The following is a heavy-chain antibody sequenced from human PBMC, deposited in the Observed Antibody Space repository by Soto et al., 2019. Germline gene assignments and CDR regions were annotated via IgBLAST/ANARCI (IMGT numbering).Heavy chain of an antibody. CDR1: GFTFDDYT. CDR2: ISWDGGST. V-gene: IGHV3-43*01. J-gene: IGHJ6*02. CDR3: AKDLTSGYDSNYYYYGMDV. D-gene: IGHD5-12*01. Sequence: PGGSLRLSCAASGFTFDDYTMHWVRQAPGKGLEWVSLISWDGGSTYYADSVKGRFTISRDNSKNSLYPQMNSLRTEDTALYYCAKDLTSGYDSNYYYYGMDVWGQGTTVTVSS.